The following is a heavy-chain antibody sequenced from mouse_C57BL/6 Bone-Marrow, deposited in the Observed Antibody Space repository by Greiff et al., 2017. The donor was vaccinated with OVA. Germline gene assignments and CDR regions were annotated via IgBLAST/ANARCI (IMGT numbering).Heavy chain of an antibody. CDR2: INPGSGGT. CDR3: ARRNYGSFAY. V-gene: IGHV1-54*01. J-gene: IGHJ3*01. D-gene: IGHD2-2*01. CDR1: GYAFTNYL. Sequence: QVQLKQSGAELVRPGTSVKVSCKASGYAFTNYLIEWVKQRPGQGLEWIGVINPGSGGTNYNEKFKGKATLTADKSSSTAYMQLSSLTSEDSAVYFCARRNYGSFAYWGQGTLVTVSA.